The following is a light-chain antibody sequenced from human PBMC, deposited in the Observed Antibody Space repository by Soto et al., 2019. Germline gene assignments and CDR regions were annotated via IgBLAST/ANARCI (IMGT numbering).Light chain of an antibody. V-gene: IGLV2-14*03. Sequence: QSVLTQAASVSGSPGQSITISCTGTSSDVGGYDYVSWYQQHPGKAPKLIIYDVSNRPSGVSNRFSGSKSGNTASLTISGLQAEDEADYYCSSYISTSILNVFGTGTKVTAL. CDR1: SSDVGGYDY. CDR3: SSYISTSILNV. J-gene: IGLJ1*01. CDR2: DVS.